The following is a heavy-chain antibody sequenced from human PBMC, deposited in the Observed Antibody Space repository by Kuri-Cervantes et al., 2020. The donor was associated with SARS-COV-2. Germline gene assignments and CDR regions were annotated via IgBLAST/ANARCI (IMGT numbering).Heavy chain of an antibody. Sequence: SETLSLTCAVYGGSFSGYYWSWIRQPPGKGPEWIGEINHSGSTNYNPSLKSRVTISVDTSKNQFSLKLSSVTAADTAVYYCARLKYSSSREYYFDYWGQGTLVTVSS. CDR3: ARLKYSSSREYYFDY. J-gene: IGHJ4*02. D-gene: IGHD6-13*01. CDR1: GGSFSGYY. CDR2: INHSGST. V-gene: IGHV4-34*01.